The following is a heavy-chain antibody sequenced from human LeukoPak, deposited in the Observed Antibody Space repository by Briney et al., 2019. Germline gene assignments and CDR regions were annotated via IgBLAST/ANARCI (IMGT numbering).Heavy chain of an antibody. CDR2: ITPMFGTA. V-gene: IGHV1-69*13. J-gene: IGHJ4*02. Sequence: SVKVSCKASGGTFSSYDISWLRQAPGQVLEWMGGITPMFGTAKYAQKFQGRVTITAVESMSTAYMELSSLRSEDTAVYYCARGWLAESTVVTPYNYWGQGTLVTVSS. D-gene: IGHD4-23*01. CDR1: GGTFSSYD. CDR3: ARGWLAESTVVTPYNY.